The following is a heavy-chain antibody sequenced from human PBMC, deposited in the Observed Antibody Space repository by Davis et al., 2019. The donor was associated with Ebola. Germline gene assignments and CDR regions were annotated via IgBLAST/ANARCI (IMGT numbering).Heavy chain of an antibody. Sequence: MPSETLSLTCAVYGGSFSGYYWSWIRQPPGKGLEWIGEINHSGSTNYNPSLKSRVTISVDTSKNQLSLKLSSVTAADTAVYYCARVVIEQWLERGYFDYWGQGTLVIVSS. V-gene: IGHV4-34*01. D-gene: IGHD6-19*01. CDR3: ARVVIEQWLERGYFDY. CDR2: INHSGST. J-gene: IGHJ4*02. CDR1: GGSFSGYY.